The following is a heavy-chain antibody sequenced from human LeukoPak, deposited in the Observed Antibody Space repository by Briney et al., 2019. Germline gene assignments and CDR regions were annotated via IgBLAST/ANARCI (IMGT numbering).Heavy chain of an antibody. CDR2: MNPNSGNT. Sequence: ASVKVSCKASGYTFTSYDINGVRQATGQGLEWMGWMNPNSGNTGYAQKFQGRVSMTWNTSISTAYMELSSLKSEDTAVYYCAKIGAAARRTPNPRWFDPWGQGNLVTVSS. CDR1: GYTFTSYD. D-gene: IGHD6-6*01. CDR3: AKIGAAARRTPNPRWFDP. J-gene: IGHJ5*02. V-gene: IGHV1-8*01.